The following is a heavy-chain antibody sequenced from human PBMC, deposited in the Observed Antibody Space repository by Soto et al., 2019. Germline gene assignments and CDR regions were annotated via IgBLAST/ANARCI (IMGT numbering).Heavy chain of an antibody. J-gene: IGHJ3*02. CDR2: IYYSGST. V-gene: IGHV4-59*12. Sequence: SETLSLTCAVYGGSFSSYYWSWIRQPPGKGLEWIGYIYYSGSTYYNPSLKSRVTISVDTSKNQFSLKLSSVTAADTAVYYCARDSMGLRTAFDIWGQGTMVTVS. D-gene: IGHD4-17*01. CDR1: GGSFSSYY. CDR3: ARDSMGLRTAFDI.